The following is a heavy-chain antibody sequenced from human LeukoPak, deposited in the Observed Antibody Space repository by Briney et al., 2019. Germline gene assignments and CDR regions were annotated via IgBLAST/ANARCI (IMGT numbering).Heavy chain of an antibody. CDR2: IYYSGST. CDR3: ARGVGATTFDY. J-gene: IGHJ4*02. V-gene: IGHV4-30-4*08. D-gene: IGHD1-26*01. Sequence: PSETLSLTCTVSGGSVSSGSYYWSWIRQPPGKGLEWIGYIYYSGSTYYNPSLKSRVTISVDTSKNQFSLKLSSVTAADTAVYYCARGVGATTFDYWGQGTLVTVSS. CDR1: GGSVSSGSYY.